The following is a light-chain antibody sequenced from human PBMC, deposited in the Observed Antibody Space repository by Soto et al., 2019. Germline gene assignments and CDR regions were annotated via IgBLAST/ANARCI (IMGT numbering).Light chain of an antibody. Sequence: QSVLTQPASVSGSPGPSITISCTGTSSDVGSYNLVSWYQQHPGKAPKLMIYEVSKRPSGVSNRFSGSKSGNTASLTISGLQAEDEADYYCCSYAGSSTPWVFGGGTKLTVL. V-gene: IGLV2-23*02. CDR1: SSDVGSYNL. J-gene: IGLJ3*02. CDR3: CSYAGSSTPWV. CDR2: EVS.